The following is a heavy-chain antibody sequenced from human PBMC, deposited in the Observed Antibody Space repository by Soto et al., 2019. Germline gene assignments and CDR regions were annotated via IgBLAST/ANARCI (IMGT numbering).Heavy chain of an antibody. V-gene: IGHV3-21*01. Sequence: EVQLVESGGGLVKPGGSLRLSCVASGFTFSGYSINWVRQAPGKGLEWVSYISGPSIYIYYADSVKGRFTISRDNAKSAVYLQMNSLRAEDTAVYYCARGCRNGFNFWGQGTTVSVSS. CDR2: ISGPSIYI. D-gene: IGHD1-1*01. J-gene: IGHJ6*02. CDR3: ARGCRNGFNF. CDR1: GFTFSGYS.